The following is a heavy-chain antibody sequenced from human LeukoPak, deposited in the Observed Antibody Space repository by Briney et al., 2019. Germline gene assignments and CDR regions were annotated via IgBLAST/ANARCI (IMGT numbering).Heavy chain of an antibody. CDR1: SASPIRSIYY. J-gene: IGHJ5*02. Sequence: SETLSLTCSVSSASPIRSIYYWGWIRQTPEKGLEWIGSVFYSGRTYYNPSLKSRVTIFVEPSKNQFSLNLRSVTAADTAVYYCARHERCSSINCIYNWFDPWGQGTLVIVSS. CDR3: ARHERCSSINCIYNWFDP. D-gene: IGHD2-2*01. V-gene: IGHV4-39*01. CDR2: VFYSGRT.